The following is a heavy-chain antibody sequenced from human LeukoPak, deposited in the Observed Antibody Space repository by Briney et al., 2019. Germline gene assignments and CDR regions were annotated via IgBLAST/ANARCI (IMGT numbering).Heavy chain of an antibody. D-gene: IGHD3-22*01. J-gene: IGHJ4*02. CDR3: AADSSGYYSIDY. Sequence: SETLSLTCAVYGGSFSGYYWSWIRQPPGKGLEWIGEINHSGSTNYNPSPKSRVTISVDTSKNQFSLKLSSVTAADTAVYYCAADSSGYYSIDYWGQGTLVTVSS. CDR1: GGSFSGYY. V-gene: IGHV4-34*01. CDR2: INHSGST.